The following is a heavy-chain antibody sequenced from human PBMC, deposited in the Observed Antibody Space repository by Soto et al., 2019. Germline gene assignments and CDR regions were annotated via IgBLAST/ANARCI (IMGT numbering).Heavy chain of an antibody. CDR2: IYYSGST. CDR1: GGSINSSSLY. J-gene: IGHJ4*02. CDR3: ARLLVREFVD. Sequence: SETPSLTCPVSGGSINSSSLYWGWIRQPPGKGPEWIGSIYYSGSTYYNPSLKSRVTISVDTSKNQFSLKLSSVTAADTAVYYCARLLVREFVDWGQGTLVTVS. D-gene: IGHD6-6*01. V-gene: IGHV4-39*01.